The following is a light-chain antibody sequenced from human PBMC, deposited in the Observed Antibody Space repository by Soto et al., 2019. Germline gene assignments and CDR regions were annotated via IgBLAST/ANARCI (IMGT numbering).Light chain of an antibody. CDR3: AAWDDSPTGYV. CDR2: SNN. CDR1: SSNIGSYT. Sequence: QSVLTQPPSASGTPGQRVTLSCSGSSSNIGSYTVNWYQHFPGTAPKLLIYSNNQRPSGVPDRFSGSKSGTSASLAISGLQCEDEADYYCAAWDDSPTGYVFGTGTNVTVL. V-gene: IGLV1-44*01. J-gene: IGLJ1*01.